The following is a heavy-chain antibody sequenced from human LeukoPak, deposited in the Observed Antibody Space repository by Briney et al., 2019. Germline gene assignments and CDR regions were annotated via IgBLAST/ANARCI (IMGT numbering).Heavy chain of an antibody. CDR1: GGSISSYY. D-gene: IGHD2-8*01. J-gene: IGHJ4*02. Sequence: PSETLSLTCTVSGGSISSYYWSWIRQPPGKGLEWIGYIYYSGSTNYNPSLKSRVTISVDTSKNQFSLKLSSVTAAETAVYYCARDSNGNLGYWSQGTLVTVSS. V-gene: IGHV4-59*01. CDR3: ARDSNGNLGY. CDR2: IYYSGST.